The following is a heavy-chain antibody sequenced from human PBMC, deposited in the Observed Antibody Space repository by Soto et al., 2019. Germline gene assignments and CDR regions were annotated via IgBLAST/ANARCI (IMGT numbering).Heavy chain of an antibody. Sequence: QLQLQESGSGLVKPSQTLSLTCAVSGVSISSGVYSWSWIRQPPVKGLEWIGYIYHSGSTYYNPSLKRRVTISVDRSKNNFSLKLSSVTDAETAVYYCERGPPHVWGQGTLVTVSS. V-gene: IGHV4-30-2*01. CDR3: ERGPPHV. CDR1: GVSISSGVYS. J-gene: IGHJ4*02. D-gene: IGHD3-16*01. CDR2: IYHSGST.